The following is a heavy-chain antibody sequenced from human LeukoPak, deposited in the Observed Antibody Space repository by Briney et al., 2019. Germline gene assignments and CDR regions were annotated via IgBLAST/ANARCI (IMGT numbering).Heavy chain of an antibody. J-gene: IGHJ4*02. V-gene: IGHV3-13*01. CDR2: IGTAGDT. Sequence: GGSLRLSCAASGFTFSSYDMQWVRQATGKGLEWVSAIGTAGDTYYPGSVKGRFTISRDNAKNSLYLQMNSLRAEDTAVYYCARDQSTSCPDYWGQGTLVTVSS. D-gene: IGHD2-2*01. CDR3: ARDQSTSCPDY. CDR1: GFTFSSYD.